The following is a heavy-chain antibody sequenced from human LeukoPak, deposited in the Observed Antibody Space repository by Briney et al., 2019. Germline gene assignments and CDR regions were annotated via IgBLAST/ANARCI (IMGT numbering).Heavy chain of an antibody. D-gene: IGHD3-10*01. CDR2: IESDGSTT. CDR1: GFTFSSYW. J-gene: IGHJ6*02. CDR3: ARAYYHASGGAFGMDV. Sequence: GGSLRLSCAASGFTFSSYWMHWVRQAPGKGLVWVSRIESDGSTTSYADSVKGRFTISRDNAKNTLYLQMNSLRAEDTAVYYCARAYYHASGGAFGMDVWGQGTTVTVSS. V-gene: IGHV3-74*01.